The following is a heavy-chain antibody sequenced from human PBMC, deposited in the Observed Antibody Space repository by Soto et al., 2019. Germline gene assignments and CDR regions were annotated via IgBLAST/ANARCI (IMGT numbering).Heavy chain of an antibody. D-gene: IGHD1-20*01. CDR3: AKDLRISGTYGY. CDR2: ISGSGVST. CDR1: GFTFSNSV. Sequence: EVQLLESGGGLVQPGGSLRLSCAASGFTFSNSVMNWVRQAPGKGLEWVSAISGSGVSTYYADSVKGRFTISRDNSKNTLYLQMNSLRAEDTAVYYCAKDLRISGTYGYWGQGTLVTVSS. J-gene: IGHJ4*02. V-gene: IGHV3-23*01.